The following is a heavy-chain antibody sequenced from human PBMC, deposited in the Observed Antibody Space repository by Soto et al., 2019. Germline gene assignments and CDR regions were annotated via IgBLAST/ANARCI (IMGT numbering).Heavy chain of an antibody. CDR1: GYTFTSYY. J-gene: IGHJ4*02. D-gene: IGHD2-21*02. Sequence: QVQLVQSGAEVKKPGASVKVSCKASGYTFTSYYMHWVRQAPGQGLEWMGIINPSGGSTSYAQKFQGRVTMTRDTSTSRVYMELSSLRSEDTAVYYGAREGGGNLNFDYWGQGTLVTVSS. V-gene: IGHV1-46*01. CDR2: INPSGGST. CDR3: AREGGGNLNFDY.